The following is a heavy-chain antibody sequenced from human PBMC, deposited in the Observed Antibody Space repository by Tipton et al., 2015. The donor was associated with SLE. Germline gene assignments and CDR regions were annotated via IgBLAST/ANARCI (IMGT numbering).Heavy chain of an antibody. Sequence: TLSLTCAVSGYSISSGYYWGWIRQPPGKGLEWIGSIYHSGSTYYNPSLKSRVTISVDTSKNQFSLKLSSVTAADTAVYYCARGSPMVRGVIITFDYWGQGTLVTVSS. V-gene: IGHV4-38-2*01. CDR1: GYSISSGYY. CDR2: IYHSGST. J-gene: IGHJ4*02. CDR3: ARGSPMVRGVIITFDY. D-gene: IGHD3-10*01.